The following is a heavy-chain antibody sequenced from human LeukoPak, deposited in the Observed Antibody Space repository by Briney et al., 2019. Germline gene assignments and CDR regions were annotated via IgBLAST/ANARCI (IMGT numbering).Heavy chain of an antibody. V-gene: IGHV7-4-1*02. D-gene: IGHD4-23*01. Sequence: GASVEVSCKASGYTFTNYTMNWVRQAPGQGLEWMGWINTNTGNPTYAQGFTGRFVFSLDTSVSTAYLQISSLKAEDTAVYYCARPKLRWSAYYYMDVWGKGTTVTVSS. CDR1: GYTFTNYT. CDR3: ARPKLRWSAYYYMDV. J-gene: IGHJ6*03. CDR2: INTNTGNP.